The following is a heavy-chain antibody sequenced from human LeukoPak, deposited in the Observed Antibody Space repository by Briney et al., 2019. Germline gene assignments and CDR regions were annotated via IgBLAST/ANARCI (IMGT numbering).Heavy chain of an antibody. J-gene: IGHJ6*03. D-gene: IGHD4-23*01. V-gene: IGHV3-23*01. CDR3: AKVATPNPYYYYHMDV. CDR1: GFTFSSYA. CDR2: ISGDGINT. Sequence: PGGSLRLSCAASGFTFSSYATSWVRQAPGKGREWISAISGDGINTYYAESVKGRFTISRDNSKNTLYLQMNSLRAEDTAVYYCAKVATPNPYYYYHMDVWGTGTTVTVSS.